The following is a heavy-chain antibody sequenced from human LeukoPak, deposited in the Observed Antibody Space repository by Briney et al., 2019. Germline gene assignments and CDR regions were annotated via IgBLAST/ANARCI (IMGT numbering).Heavy chain of an antibody. J-gene: IGHJ6*04. CDR1: GGSFSGYY. D-gene: IGHD2-2*01. V-gene: IGHV4-34*01. Sequence: SETLSLTCAVYGGSFSGYYWSWIRQPPGKGLERIGEINHSGSTNYNPSLKSRVTISVDTSKNQFSLKLSSVTAADTAVYYCARGGPDIVVVPAARLHYYYYGMDVWGKGTTVTVSS. CDR2: INHSGST. CDR3: ARGGPDIVVVPAARLHYYYYGMDV.